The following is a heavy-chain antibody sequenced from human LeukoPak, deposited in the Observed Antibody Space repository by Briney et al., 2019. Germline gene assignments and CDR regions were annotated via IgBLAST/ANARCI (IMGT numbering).Heavy chain of an antibody. J-gene: IGHJ4*02. V-gene: IGHV3-7*01. CDR3: AKYLTRAFDY. Sequence: GGSLRLSCAASGFTFSSYAMSWVRQAPGKGLEWVANINQDGSVKYYVDSVKGRFTISRDNAKNSLYLQMNTLRAEDTAVYYCAKYLTRAFDYWGQGTLVTVSS. CDR2: INQDGSVK. CDR1: GFTFSSYA. D-gene: IGHD2/OR15-2a*01.